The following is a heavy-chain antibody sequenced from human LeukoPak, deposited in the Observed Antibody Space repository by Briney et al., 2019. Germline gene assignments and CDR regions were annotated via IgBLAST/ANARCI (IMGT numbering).Heavy chain of an antibody. D-gene: IGHD4-11*01. CDR3: ARRGDYSSWFDP. CDR2: IYYSGNT. CDR1: GGSISSSNYY. Sequence: SETLSLTCTVSGGSISSSNYYWGWIRQPPGKGLEWIGSIYYSGNTYYNPSLKSRVTISVDTSKNQFSLKLSSVTAADTAVYYCARRGDYSSWFDPWGQGTLVTVSS. V-gene: IGHV4-39*01. J-gene: IGHJ5*02.